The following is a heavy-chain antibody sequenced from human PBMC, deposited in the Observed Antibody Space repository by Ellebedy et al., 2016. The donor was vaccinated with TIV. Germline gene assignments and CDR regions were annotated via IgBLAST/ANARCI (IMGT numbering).Heavy chain of an antibody. CDR2: IYHTGGT. CDR1: GASISSSHW. V-gene: IGHV4-4*02. D-gene: IGHD5-24*01. Sequence: SETLSLTXAVSGASISSSHWWRWVCQPPGKGLEWIGEIYHTGGTNYNPSLKTRVTVSVDKSKNQFSLQLRSVTAADTAVYFCARDSSNGYYYFDYWGQGTLVTVSS. CDR3: ARDSSNGYYYFDY. J-gene: IGHJ4*02.